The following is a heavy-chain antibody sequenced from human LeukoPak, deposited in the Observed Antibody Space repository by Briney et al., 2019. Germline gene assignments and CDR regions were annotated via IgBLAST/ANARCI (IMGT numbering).Heavy chain of an antibody. V-gene: IGHV3-30*18. CDR1: GFTFSSYG. CDR3: AKGSGRIAARPFGYAFDI. D-gene: IGHD6-6*01. Sequence: PGGSLRLSCAASGFTFSSYGMHWVRQAPGKGLEWVAVISYDGSNKYYADSVKGRFTISRDNSKNTLYLQMNSLRAEDTAVYYCAKGSGRIAARPFGYAFDIWGQGTMVTVSS. J-gene: IGHJ3*02. CDR2: ISYDGSNK.